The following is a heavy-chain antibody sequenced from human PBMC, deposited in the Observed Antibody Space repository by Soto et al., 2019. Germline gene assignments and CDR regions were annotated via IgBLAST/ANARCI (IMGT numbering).Heavy chain of an antibody. Sequence: GGSLRLSCAASGFTFDDYTMHWVRQAPGKGLEWVSLISWDGGSTYYADSVKGRFTISRDNSKNSLYLQMNSLRTEDSALYYCAKSMLVAASWGFDYWGQGTLVTVSS. V-gene: IGHV3-43*01. D-gene: IGHD2-8*01. CDR3: AKSMLVAASWGFDY. CDR2: ISWDGGST. CDR1: GFTFDDYT. J-gene: IGHJ4*02.